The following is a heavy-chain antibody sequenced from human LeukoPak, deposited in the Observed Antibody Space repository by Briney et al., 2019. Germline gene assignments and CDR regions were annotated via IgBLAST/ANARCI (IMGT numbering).Heavy chain of an antibody. D-gene: IGHD5-12*01. V-gene: IGHV4-59*01. Sequence: SETLSLTCTVSGGSISSYYWSWIRQPPGKGLEWIGYIYYSGSTNYNPSLKSRVTISLDTSKNQFSLKLSSVTAADTAVYYCARGPRLVRPLSAYDLVDYWGQGTLVTVSS. CDR3: ARGPRLVRPLSAYDLVDY. CDR2: IYYSGST. J-gene: IGHJ4*02. CDR1: GGSISSYY.